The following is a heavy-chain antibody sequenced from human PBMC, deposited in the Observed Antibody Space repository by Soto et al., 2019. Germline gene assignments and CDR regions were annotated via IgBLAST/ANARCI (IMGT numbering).Heavy chain of an antibody. J-gene: IGHJ4*02. D-gene: IGHD3-10*01. Sequence: PGGSLRLSCAASGFTVSSNYMSWVRQAPGKGLEWVAISGGGGSTSYADSVKGRFTVSRDGSKNTLYLQMSSLRAEDTALYYCAKGRGGSGSLTPRVDFWGQGTLVTVSS. CDR2: SGGGGST. CDR1: GFTVSSNY. CDR3: AKGRGGSGSLTPRVDF. V-gene: IGHV3-53*01.